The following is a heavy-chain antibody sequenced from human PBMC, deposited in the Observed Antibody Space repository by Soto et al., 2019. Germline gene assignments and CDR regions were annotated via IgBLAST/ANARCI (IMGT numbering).Heavy chain of an antibody. D-gene: IGHD3-9*01. Sequence: QVQLVESGGGVVQPGRSLRLSCAASGFTFSSYAMHWVRQAPGKGLEWVAIIAYDGTNKNYADSVKGRFTISRDNSKNTLYLQMNSLTAEDTAVYYCAKAPSLVDIDYWGQGTLVTVSS. CDR3: AKAPSLVDIDY. CDR2: IAYDGTNK. J-gene: IGHJ4*02. CDR1: GFTFSSYA. V-gene: IGHV3-30*18.